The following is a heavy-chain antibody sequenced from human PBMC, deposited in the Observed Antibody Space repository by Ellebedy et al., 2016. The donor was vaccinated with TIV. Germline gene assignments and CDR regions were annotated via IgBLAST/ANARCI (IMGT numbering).Heavy chain of an antibody. Sequence: GSLRLXXAVYGGCFSGYYWSWIRQPPGKGLEWIGEINHSGSTNYNPSLKSRVTISVDTSKNQFSLKLSSVTAADTAVYYCARERAYIVDNWGQGTLVTVSS. V-gene: IGHV4-34*01. CDR2: INHSGST. D-gene: IGHD3-16*02. J-gene: IGHJ4*02. CDR1: GGCFSGYY. CDR3: ARERAYIVDN.